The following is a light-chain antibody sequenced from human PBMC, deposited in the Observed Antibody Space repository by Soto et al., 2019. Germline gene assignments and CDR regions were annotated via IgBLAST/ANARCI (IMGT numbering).Light chain of an antibody. CDR3: QQYNSYPWT. Sequence: DIQMTQSPSTLSASVGDRVTITCRASQSVSRWLAWYKQKPGEAPKLLIYKASNLESGVSSRFSGSGSGTEFTLTISSLQPDDSATYYCQQYNSYPWTFGQGTKVDI. J-gene: IGKJ1*01. CDR2: KAS. V-gene: IGKV1-5*03. CDR1: QSVSRW.